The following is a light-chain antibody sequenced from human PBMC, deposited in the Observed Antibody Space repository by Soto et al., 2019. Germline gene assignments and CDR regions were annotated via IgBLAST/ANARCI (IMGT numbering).Light chain of an antibody. CDR2: WAS. J-gene: IGKJ1*01. Sequence: DIVMTQSPDSLAVSLGERATINCKSSQSVLYSSNNKNYLAWYQQKPGQPPKLLIYWASTRESGVPDRFSGSGSGTDFTLTISSLQSEDFAVYYCQQYNNWPWTFGQGTKVEI. CDR3: QQYNNWPWT. V-gene: IGKV4-1*01. CDR1: QSVLYSSNNKNY.